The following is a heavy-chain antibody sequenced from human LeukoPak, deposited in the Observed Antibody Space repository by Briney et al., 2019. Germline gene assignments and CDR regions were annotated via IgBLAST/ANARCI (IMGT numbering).Heavy chain of an antibody. V-gene: IGHV4-59*01. CDR2: IYYSGST. Sequence: SETLSLTCTVSGGSISSYYWSWIRQPPGKGLEWIGYIYYSGSTNYNPSLKSRVTISVDTSKNQFSLKLSSVTAADTAVYYCARVRNGDYVWYYFDYWGQGTLVTVSS. J-gene: IGHJ4*02. CDR3: ARVRNGDYVWYYFDY. D-gene: IGHD4-17*01. CDR1: GGSISSYY.